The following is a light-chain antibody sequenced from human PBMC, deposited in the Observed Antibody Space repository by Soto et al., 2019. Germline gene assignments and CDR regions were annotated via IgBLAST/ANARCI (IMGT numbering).Light chain of an antibody. CDR3: QQYGSSPPT. Sequence: EIVLTHAPGTLXLXPGXGXXXPCGASQSVSSTSLAWYQQKPGQAPRLLIYGASSRATGIPDRFSGSGSGTDFTLTISRLEPEDFAVYYCQQYGSSPPTFGQGTRLEIK. J-gene: IGKJ5*01. CDR2: GAS. CDR1: QSVSSTS. V-gene: IGKV3-20*01.